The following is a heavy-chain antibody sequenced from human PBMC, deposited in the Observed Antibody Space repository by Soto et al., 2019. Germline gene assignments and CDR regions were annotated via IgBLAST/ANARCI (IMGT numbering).Heavy chain of an antibody. Sequence: GGSLRLSCAASGFTFSSYSMSWVRQAPGKGLEWVSAISGSGGSTYYADSVKGRFTISRDNSKNTLYLQMNSLRAEDTAVYYCAKHYYDSSGYYVSPNDAFDIWGQGTMVTVSS. CDR1: GFTFSSYS. J-gene: IGHJ3*02. D-gene: IGHD3-22*01. CDR2: ISGSGGST. CDR3: AKHYYDSSGYYVSPNDAFDI. V-gene: IGHV3-23*01.